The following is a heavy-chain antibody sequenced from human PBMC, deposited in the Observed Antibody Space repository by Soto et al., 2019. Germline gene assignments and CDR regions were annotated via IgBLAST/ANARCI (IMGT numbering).Heavy chain of an antibody. Sequence: SETLSLTCTVSGGSVSSSSYYWGWVRQPPGKGLEWIGSVYYSGSTYYNPSLESRVTISVDKSKNQFSLKLSSLTAADTAVYYCAKMGYCSSTSCYPVDPWGQGTLVTVSS. V-gene: IGHV4-39*07. CDR1: GGSVSSSSYY. D-gene: IGHD2-2*01. CDR3: AKMGYCSSTSCYPVDP. J-gene: IGHJ5*02. CDR2: VYYSGST.